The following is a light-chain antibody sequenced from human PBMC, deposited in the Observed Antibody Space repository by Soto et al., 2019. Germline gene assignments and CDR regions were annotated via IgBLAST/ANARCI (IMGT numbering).Light chain of an antibody. Sequence: DIQMTQSPSTLSASVGDRVTIACRASQSISGYLAWYQRKPGKAPKLLIYDASNLETGVPSRFSGSGSGTEFTLTINSLQPDDFATDYCQQYSAYPLTFGGGTKVEIK. CDR1: QSISGY. CDR2: DAS. J-gene: IGKJ4*01. CDR3: QQYSAYPLT. V-gene: IGKV1-5*01.